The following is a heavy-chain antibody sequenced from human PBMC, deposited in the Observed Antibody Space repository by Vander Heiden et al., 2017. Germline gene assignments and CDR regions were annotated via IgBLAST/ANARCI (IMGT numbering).Heavy chain of an antibody. CDR3: SRAEDY. V-gene: IGHV3-7*01. CDR2: INEDGSLT. Sequence: EVQLVVSGGGLVQPGGSLKLSCAASGFTFSRYWMSWVRQAPGKGLEWVANINEDGSLTSYVDSVRGRFTISRDNAKNSLSLQIIGLKVEDTAVYYCSRAEDYWGQGTLVTVSS. CDR1: GFTFSRYW. J-gene: IGHJ4*02.